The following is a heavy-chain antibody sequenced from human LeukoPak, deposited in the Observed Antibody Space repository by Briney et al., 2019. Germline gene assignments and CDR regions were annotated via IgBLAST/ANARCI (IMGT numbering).Heavy chain of an antibody. V-gene: IGHV1-2*02. CDR1: GYTFTGYY. CDR2: INPNSGGT. Sequence: ASVKVSCKASGYTFTGYYMHWVRQAPGQGLEWMGWINPNSGGTNYAQKFRGRVTMTRDTSISTAYMELSRLRSDDTAVYYCARDDSSGYIHLGYWGQGTLVTVSS. CDR3: ARDDSSGYIHLGY. D-gene: IGHD3-22*01. J-gene: IGHJ4*02.